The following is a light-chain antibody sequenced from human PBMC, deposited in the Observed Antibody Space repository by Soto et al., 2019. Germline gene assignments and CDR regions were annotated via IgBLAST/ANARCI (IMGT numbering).Light chain of an antibody. V-gene: IGLV6-57*02. Sequence: NFLLTQPHSVSESPGKTVTISCTGSSGSVASNYVHWYQRRPGSAPTIVIYGDNQRPSGVPDRFSGSIDSSSNSDSLTISRLKTEDEADYFCQSYDRSSLYVFGTGTQLTVL. CDR1: SGSVASNY. CDR3: QSYDRSSLYV. J-gene: IGLJ1*01. CDR2: GDN.